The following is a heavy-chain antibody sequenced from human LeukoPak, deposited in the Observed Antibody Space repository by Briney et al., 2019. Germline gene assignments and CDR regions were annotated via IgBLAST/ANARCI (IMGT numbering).Heavy chain of an antibody. D-gene: IGHD5-12*01. CDR2: INHSGST. V-gene: IGHV4-34*01. CDR1: GGSFSGYY. J-gene: IGHJ4*02. CDR3: ARARDGYYYYFDY. Sequence: SETLSLTCAVYGGSFSGYYWSWIRQPPGKGLEWSGEINHSGSTNYNPSLKSRVTISVDTSKNQFSLELSSVTAADTAVYYCARARDGYYYYFDYLGQGTLVTVSS.